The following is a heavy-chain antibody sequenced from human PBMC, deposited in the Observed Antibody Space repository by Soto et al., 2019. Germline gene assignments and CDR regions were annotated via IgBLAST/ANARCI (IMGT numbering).Heavy chain of an antibody. D-gene: IGHD3-22*01. Sequence: SETLSLTCTVSGGSISSGGYYWSWIRQHPGKGLEWIGYIYYSGSTYYNPSLKSRVTISVDTSKNQFSLKLSSVTAADTAVYYCARSSRYYDSSGPGYYYYGMDVWGQGPTVTVSS. V-gene: IGHV4-31*03. J-gene: IGHJ6*02. CDR3: ARSSRYYDSSGPGYYYYGMDV. CDR1: GGSISSGGYY. CDR2: IYYSGST.